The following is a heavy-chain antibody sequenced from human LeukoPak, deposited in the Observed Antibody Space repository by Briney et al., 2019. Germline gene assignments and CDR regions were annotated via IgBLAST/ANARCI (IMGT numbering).Heavy chain of an antibody. CDR2: IYYSGST. J-gene: IGHJ5*02. V-gene: IGHV4-31*03. CDR3: AKESIAAAGGWFDP. CDR1: GGSISSGGYY. D-gene: IGHD6-13*01. Sequence: SQTLSLTCTVSGGSISSGGYYWSWIHQHPGKGLEWIGYIYYSGSTYYNPSLKSRVTISVDTSKNQFSLKLSSVTAADTAVYYCAKESIAAAGGWFDPWGQGALVTVSS.